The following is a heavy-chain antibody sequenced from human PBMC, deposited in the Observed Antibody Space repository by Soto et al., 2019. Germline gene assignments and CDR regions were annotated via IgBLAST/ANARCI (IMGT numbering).Heavy chain of an antibody. CDR2: IYYSGST. D-gene: IGHD6-13*01. V-gene: IGHV4-30-4*01. J-gene: IGHJ4*02. CDR1: GGSISSGDYY. Sequence: SETLSLTCTVSGGSISSGDYYWSWIRQPPGKGLEWIGYIYYSGSTYYNPSLKSRVTISVDTSKNQFSLKLSSVTAADTAVYYCARGEAAGGLFDYWGQGTLVTVSS. CDR3: ARGEAAGGLFDY.